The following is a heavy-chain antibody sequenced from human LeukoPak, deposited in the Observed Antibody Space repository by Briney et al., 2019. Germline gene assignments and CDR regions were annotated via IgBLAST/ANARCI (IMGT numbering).Heavy chain of an antibody. V-gene: IGHV4-39*01. D-gene: IGHD6-13*01. Sequence: PSETLSLTCTVSGDSISSSNCYWGWIRQPPGKGLEWIGSIYFSGGTYYNASLKSRVTISVDTSKNQFSLKLSSVTAADTAVYYCARRGISQGYYMDVWGKGTTVTISS. CDR1: GDSISSSNCY. CDR3: ARRGISQGYYMDV. J-gene: IGHJ6*03. CDR2: IYFSGGT.